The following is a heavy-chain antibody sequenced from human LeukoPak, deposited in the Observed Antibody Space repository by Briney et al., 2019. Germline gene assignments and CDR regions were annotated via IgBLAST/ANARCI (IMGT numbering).Heavy chain of an antibody. V-gene: IGHV4-4*02. D-gene: IGHD1-26*01. J-gene: IGHJ4*02. Sequence: SGTLSLTCAVSGGSISSSNWWSWVRQPSGKGLEWIGEIYHSGSTNYNPSLKSRVTISVDTSKNQFSLKLSSVTAADTAVYYCARHPPSGSYQYYFDYWGQGTLVTVSS. CDR1: GGSISSSNW. CDR3: ARHPPSGSYQYYFDY. CDR2: IYHSGST.